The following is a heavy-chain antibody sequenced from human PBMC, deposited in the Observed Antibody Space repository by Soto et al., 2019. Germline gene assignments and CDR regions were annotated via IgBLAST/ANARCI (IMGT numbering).Heavy chain of an antibody. CDR1: DGSINNHY. J-gene: IGHJ4*02. V-gene: IGHV4-59*11. D-gene: IGHD6-25*01. Sequence: SETLSLTCTVSDGSINNHYWNWIRQPPGKGLEWIGYIYYSGSTEYSPSLKSRVPISIDRSKNQFSLILSSVTAADTAVYYCARSTSSVGWFLWGQGTLVTVSS. CDR3: ARSTSSVGWFL. CDR2: IYYSGST.